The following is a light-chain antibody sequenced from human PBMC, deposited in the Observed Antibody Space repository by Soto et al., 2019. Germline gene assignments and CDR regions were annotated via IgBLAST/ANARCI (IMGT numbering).Light chain of an antibody. Sequence: EILMTQSPDTLSLSPGESATRSCRASQRVYSNLAWYQQRPGQAPRLLIYGASTRATGVPARFSGRGSGTEFTLTISSLQSEDFAVYYCQQYTNWPPNTFGQGTRLEI. J-gene: IGKJ5*01. CDR2: GAS. CDR3: QQYTNWPPNT. V-gene: IGKV3-15*01. CDR1: QRVYSN.